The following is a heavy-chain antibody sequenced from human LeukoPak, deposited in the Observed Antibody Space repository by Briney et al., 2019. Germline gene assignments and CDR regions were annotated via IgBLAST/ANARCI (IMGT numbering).Heavy chain of an antibody. D-gene: IGHD2-15*01. Sequence: PGGSLRLSCAASGFNFNNAWMNWVRQAPGKGLEWVSSISSSSSYIYYADSVKGRFTISRDNAKNSLYLQMNSLRVEDTAMYYCARVGCSGGRCPGYGMDVWGQGTTVTVSS. J-gene: IGHJ6*02. V-gene: IGHV3-21*01. CDR3: ARVGCSGGRCPGYGMDV. CDR1: GFNFNNAW. CDR2: ISSSSSYI.